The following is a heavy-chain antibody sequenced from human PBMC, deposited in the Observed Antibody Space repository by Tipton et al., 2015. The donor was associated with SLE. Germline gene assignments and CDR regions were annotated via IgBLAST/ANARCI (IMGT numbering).Heavy chain of an antibody. CDR1: GGSISRNY. D-gene: IGHD3-16*01. CDR2: IYYSGST. Sequence: TLSLTCTVSGGSISRNYWSWIRQPPGKGLEYIGYIYYSGSTNYNPSLKSRVTISVDKSKNQFSLKLISVTAADTAVYYCARDIMGLRGFDYWGQGTLVSVSS. J-gene: IGHJ4*02. CDR3: ARDIMGLRGFDY. V-gene: IGHV4-59*12.